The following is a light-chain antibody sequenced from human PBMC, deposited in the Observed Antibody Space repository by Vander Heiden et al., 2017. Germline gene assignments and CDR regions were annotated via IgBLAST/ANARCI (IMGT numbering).Light chain of an antibody. CDR2: GAS. V-gene: IGKV3-20*01. J-gene: IGKJ4*01. CDR1: QSVSSSY. Sequence: EIVLTQSPGTLSLSPGERATPSCRASQSVSSSYLAWYQHKPGQAPRLLIYGASSRATGIPDRFSGSGSGTDFTLTISRLEPEDFAVYYCQQYGSSPHTFGGGTKVEIK. CDR3: QQYGSSPHT.